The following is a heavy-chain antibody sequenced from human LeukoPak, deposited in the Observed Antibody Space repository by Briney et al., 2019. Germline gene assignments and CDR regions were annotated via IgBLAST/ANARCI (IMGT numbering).Heavy chain of an antibody. CDR1: GGSFSGYY. J-gene: IGHJ4*02. CDR2: INHSGST. CDR3: ARGNIDGYNLDY. V-gene: IGHV4-34*01. Sequence: SETLSLTCAVYGGSFSGYYWSWIRQPPGKGLEWIGEINHSGSTNYNPSLKSRVTISVDTSKNQFSLKLSSVTAADTAVYYCARGNIDGYNLDYWGQGTLVTVSS. D-gene: IGHD5-24*01.